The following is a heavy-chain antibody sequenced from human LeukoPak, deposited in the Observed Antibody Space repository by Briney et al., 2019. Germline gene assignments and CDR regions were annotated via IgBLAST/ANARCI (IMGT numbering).Heavy chain of an antibody. Sequence: GGSLRLSCAASGFTFSSYGMHWVRQAPGKGLEWVAFIRYDGSNKYYADSVRGRFTISRDNSKNTLYLQMNSLRAEDTAVYYCASLLAPDFWRDGGYDYWGQGTLVTVSS. CDR3: ASLLAPDFWRDGGYDY. D-gene: IGHD3-3*01. CDR2: IRYDGSNK. V-gene: IGHV3-30*02. CDR1: GFTFSSYG. J-gene: IGHJ4*02.